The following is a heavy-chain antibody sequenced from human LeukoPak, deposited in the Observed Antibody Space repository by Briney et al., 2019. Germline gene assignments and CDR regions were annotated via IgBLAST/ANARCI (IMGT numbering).Heavy chain of an antibody. CDR1: GYTFTTSG. J-gene: IGHJ4*02. Sequence: GASVKVSCKASGYTFTTSGITWVRQAPGQGLDWIGWISGYNGNTKYGQDFQGRVTMTTDTSTTTAYMELRSLRSADTAVYYCARGGRGGSNHFDYWGQGTLVTVSS. V-gene: IGHV1-18*01. D-gene: IGHD1-26*01. CDR2: ISGYNGNT. CDR3: ARGGRGGSNHFDY.